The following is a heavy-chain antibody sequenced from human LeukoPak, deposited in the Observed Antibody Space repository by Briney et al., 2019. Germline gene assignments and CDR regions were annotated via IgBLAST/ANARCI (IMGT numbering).Heavy chain of an antibody. Sequence: GGALRLSCAASGFTFSDYYMTWIRQAPGQGLEWISYVSGSDENKYYAGSVRGRFAISRDNAEKSLFLQMSNVRAEDTAVYYCARAGLGGHYIDYWGQGTLVTVSS. J-gene: IGHJ4*02. CDR2: VSGSDENK. V-gene: IGHV3-11*01. CDR3: ARAGLGGHYIDY. D-gene: IGHD2-15*01. CDR1: GFTFSDYY.